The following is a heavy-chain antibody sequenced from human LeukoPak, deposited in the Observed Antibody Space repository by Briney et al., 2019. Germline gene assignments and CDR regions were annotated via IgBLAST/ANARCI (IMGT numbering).Heavy chain of an antibody. CDR1: GGTFSSYA. V-gene: IGHV1-69*05. J-gene: IGHJ4*02. D-gene: IGHD6-19*01. CDR3: ASRVELSSGWYSVDY. CDR2: IIPIFGTA. Sequence: ASVKVSCKASGGTFSSYAISWVRQAPGQGLEWMGGIIPIFGTANYAQKFQGRVTITTDESMSTAYMELSSLRSEDTAVYYCASRVELSSGWYSVDYWGQGTLVTVSS.